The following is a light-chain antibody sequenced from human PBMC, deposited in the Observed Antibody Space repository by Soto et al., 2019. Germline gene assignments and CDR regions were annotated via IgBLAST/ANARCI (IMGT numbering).Light chain of an antibody. J-gene: IGKJ4*01. Sequence: EIVLTQSPATLSLSPGERAPLSCRASQSVSSQLAWYQQKPGQAPRLLIYDASNRATGIPARFSGSGSATDFTLTISSLEPEDFAVYYCQQRCDWPLTFGGGTKVDIK. CDR2: DAS. V-gene: IGKV3-11*01. CDR1: QSVSSQ. CDR3: QQRCDWPLT.